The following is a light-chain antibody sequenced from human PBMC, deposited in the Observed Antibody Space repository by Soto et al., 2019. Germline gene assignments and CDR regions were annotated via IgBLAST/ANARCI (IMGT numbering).Light chain of an antibody. J-gene: IGKJ1*01. Sequence: IVFTESPVTLSLSPVERATLSCSASQSVSSSYLGWYQQKPGQAPRLLIYGASSRATGIPDRFSGSGSGTDFTLTISRLEPEDFAVYYCQQYGGSSRTFGQGTKVDIK. CDR1: QSVSSSY. CDR3: QQYGGSSRT. V-gene: IGKV3-20*01. CDR2: GAS.